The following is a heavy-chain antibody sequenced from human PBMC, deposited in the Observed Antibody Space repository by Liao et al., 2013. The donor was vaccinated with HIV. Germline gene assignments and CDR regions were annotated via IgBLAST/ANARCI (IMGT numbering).Heavy chain of an antibody. Sequence: QVYLQESGPGLVKPSETLSLTCTVSGGSINSYYWSWLRQSAGKGLEWIGRIHPTGNTNYNPSLKSRVTISVDTSKNQFSLKLSSVTAADTAVYYCARSRWGSYYVIHFDYWGQGTLVTVSS. V-gene: IGHV4-4*07. J-gene: IGHJ4*02. CDR2: IHPTGNT. D-gene: IGHD1-26*01. CDR1: GGSINSYY. CDR3: ARSRWGSYYVIHFDY.